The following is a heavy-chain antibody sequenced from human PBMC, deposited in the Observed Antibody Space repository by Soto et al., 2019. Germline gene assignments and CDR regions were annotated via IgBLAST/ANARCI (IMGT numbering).Heavy chain of an antibody. J-gene: IGHJ4*02. CDR2: FTGGHGKT. D-gene: IGHD1-1*01. V-gene: IGHV3-23*01. Sequence: EVQLLESGGGSVQPGGSLKLSCGASGFNIPDYGVTWVRQPPGKGLEWVSGFTGGHGKTFYADSVRGRFTLSREDSRNMVYLQMDSLRVEDTAAYYCTRWNGFGDSWGQGTLVTVAS. CDR1: GFNIPDYG. CDR3: TRWNGFGDS.